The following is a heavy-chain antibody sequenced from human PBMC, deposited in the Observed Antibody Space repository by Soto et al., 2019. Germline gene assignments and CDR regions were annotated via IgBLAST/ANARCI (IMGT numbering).Heavy chain of an antibody. V-gene: IGHV3-23*01. J-gene: IGHJ5*01. CDR1: RFTFSDFA. D-gene: IGHD1-20*01. Sequence: DVQLLESWGGLVQPGGSLTLSCAASRFTFSDFAMSWVRQAPGKGLEGVSSVGGVGADTYYADSVKGRFRISRDNSKNTLYLQMDSLRDEDTAVYYCAKDAVPYNGKWDWFDSWGQGTLVIVSS. CDR3: AKDAVPYNGKWDWFDS. CDR2: VGGVGADT.